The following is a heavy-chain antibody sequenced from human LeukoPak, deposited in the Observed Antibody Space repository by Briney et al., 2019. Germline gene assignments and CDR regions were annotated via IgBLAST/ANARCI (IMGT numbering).Heavy chain of an antibody. V-gene: IGHV3-21*01. CDR3: ASTSSSWYGKDY. CDR1: GFTFSNYN. J-gene: IGHJ4*02. Sequence: GGSLRLSCAASGFTFSNYNMNWVRQAPGKGLEWVSSISSSSSYIYYADSVKGRFTISRDNAKNSLYLQMNSLRAEDTAVYYCASTSSSWYGKDYWGQGTLVTVSS. D-gene: IGHD6-13*01. CDR2: ISSSSSYI.